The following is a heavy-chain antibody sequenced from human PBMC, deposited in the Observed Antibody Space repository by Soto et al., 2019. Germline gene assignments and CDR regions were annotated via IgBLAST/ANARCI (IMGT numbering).Heavy chain of an antibody. CDR2: IIPILGIA. CDR3: RYYYDSSGSSWSRVDI. V-gene: IGHV1-69*02. CDR1: GGTFSSYT. Sequence: SVKVSCKASGGTFSSYTISWVRQAPGQGLEWMGRIIPILGIANYAQKFQGRVTITADKSTSTAYMELSSLRSEDTAVYYCRYYYDSSGSSWSRVDIWGQGTMVNVS. D-gene: IGHD3-22*01. J-gene: IGHJ3*02.